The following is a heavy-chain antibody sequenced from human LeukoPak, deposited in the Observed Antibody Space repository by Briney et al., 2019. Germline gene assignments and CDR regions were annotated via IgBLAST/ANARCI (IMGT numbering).Heavy chain of an antibody. CDR2: IKEDGSGT. Sequence: GGSLRLSCVASGLTFSKYWMSWVRQTPGKGLEGVAPIKEDGSGTYYADSVKGRFTISRDNAKNSVFLQVNSLRDEDTAVYLCVRDVSAFDIWGQGTRVIVSS. J-gene: IGHJ3*02. CDR1: GLTFSKYW. D-gene: IGHD3-16*02. V-gene: IGHV3-7*01. CDR3: VRDVSAFDI.